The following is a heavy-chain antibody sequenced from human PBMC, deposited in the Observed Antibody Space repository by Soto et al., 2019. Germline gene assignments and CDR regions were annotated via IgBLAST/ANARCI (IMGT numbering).Heavy chain of an antibody. Sequence: VQLVQSGAEVRKPGSSVKVSCKASGGDFKNFIIAWVRQAPGHGLEWMGGVIPIFGTPNFVQKFQDRVTITADEATSTTYMERRSMRSEDTAVYYCARVGSCLSSSCLYYGMDVWGQGTTVIASS. J-gene: IGHJ6*02. V-gene: IGHV1-69*01. CDR1: GGDFKNFI. D-gene: IGHD2-2*01. CDR2: VIPIFGTP. CDR3: ARVGSCLSSSCLYYGMDV.